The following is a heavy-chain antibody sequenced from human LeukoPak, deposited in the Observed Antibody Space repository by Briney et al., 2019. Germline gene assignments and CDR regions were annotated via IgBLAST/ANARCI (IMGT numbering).Heavy chain of an antibody. CDR3: ALYVEMATTDAFDI. Sequence: PGGSLRLSCAASGFTVSSNYMSWVRQAPGKGLEWVSVIYSGGSTYYADSVKGRFTISRDNSKNTLYLQMNSLRAEDTAVYYCALYVEMATTDAFDIWGQGTVVTVSS. CDR1: GFTVSSNY. J-gene: IGHJ3*02. D-gene: IGHD5-24*01. CDR2: IYSGGST. V-gene: IGHV3-66*01.